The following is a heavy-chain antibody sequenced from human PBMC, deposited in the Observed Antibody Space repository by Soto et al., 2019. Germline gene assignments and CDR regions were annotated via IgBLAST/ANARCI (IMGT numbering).Heavy chain of an antibody. J-gene: IGHJ4*02. CDR3: ARGNFAHFDY. V-gene: IGHV4-31*03. CDR1: GGSISSGGYY. D-gene: IGHD3-9*01. Sequence: SETLSLTCTVSGGSISSGGYYWSWIRQHPGKGLEWIGYIYYSGSTYYNPSLKSRVTISVDTSKNQFSLKLSSVTAADTAVYYCARGNFAHFDYWGQGTLVTVSS. CDR2: IYYSGST.